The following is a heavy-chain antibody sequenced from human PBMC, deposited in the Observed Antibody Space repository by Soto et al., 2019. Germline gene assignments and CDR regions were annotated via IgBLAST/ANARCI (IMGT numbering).Heavy chain of an antibody. D-gene: IGHD1-1*01. J-gene: IGHJ4*02. CDR2: ISAHNGNT. V-gene: IGHV1-18*01. CDR1: GYTFTSYG. CDR3: ARGRYGDY. Sequence: QVHLVQSGAEVKKPGASVKVSCKASGYTFTSYGITRVRQAPGQGLEWMGWISAHNGNTDYAQKLQGRVIVTRDTSTSTAYMELRSLISDDTAGYYCARGRYGDYWGQGALVTVSS.